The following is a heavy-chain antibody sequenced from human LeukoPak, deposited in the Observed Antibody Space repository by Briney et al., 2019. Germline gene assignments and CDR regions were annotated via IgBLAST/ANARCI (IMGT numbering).Heavy chain of an antibody. D-gene: IGHD3-3*01. J-gene: IGHJ4*02. Sequence: SETLSLTCAVSRGSIINYYWTWVRQSAGKGLEWIGRISDSGTTDYNPSLRSRVVMSVDTSKNQFPLTLMSVTAADTAVYYCAKALGIRFLEWLLSPFDYSGQGTLVTVSS. CDR1: RGSIINYY. V-gene: IGHV4-4*07. CDR3: AKALGIRFLEWLLSPFDY. CDR2: ISDSGTT.